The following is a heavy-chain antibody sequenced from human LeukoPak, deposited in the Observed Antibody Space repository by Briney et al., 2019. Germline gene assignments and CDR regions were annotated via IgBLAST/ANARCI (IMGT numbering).Heavy chain of an antibody. Sequence: GGSLRLSCAASGFTFSSYSMNWVRHAPGNGLEWVASISSSSIDIYYADSVKGRFTISRDNAKNSLYLQMTSLSDEDTAVYYCARALDVLRYFDWLSYYYYYYSMDVWGKGTTVTVSS. V-gene: IGHV3-21*01. J-gene: IGHJ6*03. CDR1: GFTFSSYS. CDR2: ISSSSIDI. D-gene: IGHD3-9*01. CDR3: ARALDVLRYFDWLSYYYYYYSMDV.